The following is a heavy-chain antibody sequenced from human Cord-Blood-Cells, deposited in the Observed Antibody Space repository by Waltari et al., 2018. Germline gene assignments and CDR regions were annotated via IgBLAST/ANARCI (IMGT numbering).Heavy chain of an antibody. CDR1: GFTFRSSW. D-gene: IGHD1-26*01. V-gene: IGHV3-7*01. CDR3: AREGGSYYYYYYGMDV. CDR2: IKQDGSEK. Sequence: EVRLLESGGGLVQPGGSLRLSCAASGFTFRSSWLTWVSQAPGKGLEWVANIKQDGSEKYYVDSVKGRFTISRDNAKNSLYLQMNSLRAEDTAVYYCAREGGSYYYYYYGMDVWGQGTTVTVSS. J-gene: IGHJ6*02.